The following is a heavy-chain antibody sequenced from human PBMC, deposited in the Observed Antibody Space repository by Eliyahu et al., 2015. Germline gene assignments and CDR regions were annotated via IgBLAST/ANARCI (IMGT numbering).Heavy chain of an antibody. V-gene: IGHV4-34*01. CDR3: ARGRAVTRPRPFDY. CDR2: INHSGST. Sequence: QVQLQQWGAGLLKPSETLSLTCAVYGGSFSGYYWRWXRQPPGKGLEWIGEINHSGSTNYNPSLKSRVTISVDTSKNQFSLKLSSVTAADTAVYYCARGRAVTRPRPFDYWGQGTLVTVSS. CDR1: GGSFSGYY. J-gene: IGHJ4*02. D-gene: IGHD4-17*01.